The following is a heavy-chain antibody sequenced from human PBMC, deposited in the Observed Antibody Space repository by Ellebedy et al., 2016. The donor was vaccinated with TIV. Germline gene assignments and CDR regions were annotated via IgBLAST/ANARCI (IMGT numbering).Heavy chain of an antibody. J-gene: IGHJ4*02. CDR2: IIPIFGTA. V-gene: IGHV1-69*13. D-gene: IGHD2-2*02. CDR3: AGGRGEPAAIHKDYYFDY. CDR1: GCTFSSYA. Sequence: AASVKVSCKASGCTFSSYAISWVRQAPGQGLEWMGGIIPIFGTANYAQKFQGRVTITADESTSTAYMELSSLRSQDTAVYYCAGGRGEPAAIHKDYYFDYWGQGTLVTVSS.